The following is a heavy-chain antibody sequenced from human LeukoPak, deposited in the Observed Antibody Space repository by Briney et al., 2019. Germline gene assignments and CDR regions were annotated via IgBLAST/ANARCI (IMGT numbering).Heavy chain of an antibody. CDR3: ARDRDGYHADFQY. CDR2: IKQDGSEK. J-gene: IGHJ1*01. CDR1: GFTFSSYW. V-gene: IGHV3-7*01. D-gene: IGHD5-24*01. Sequence: GGSLRLSCAASGFTFSSYWMSWVRQAPGKGLEWVANIKQDGSEKYYADSVKGRFTISRDSSKNTLYLQMNSLRAEDTAVYYCARDRDGYHADFQYWGQGTLVAVSS.